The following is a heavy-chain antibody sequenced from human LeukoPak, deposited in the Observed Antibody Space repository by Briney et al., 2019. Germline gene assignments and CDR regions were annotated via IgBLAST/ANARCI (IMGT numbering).Heavy chain of an antibody. CDR1: GGSISSSSYY. Sequence: SETLSPTCTVSGGSISSSSYYWGCIRQPPGKGLEWIGSLYYSGSTDYNPSLKSRVIISVDTSKNQFSLKLSSVTAADTAVYYCARGSVVRWLPWYYHRMDVWGQGTTVTVSS. D-gene: IGHD2-15*01. CDR2: LYYSGST. V-gene: IGHV4-39*07. CDR3: ARGSVVRWLPWYYHRMDV. J-gene: IGHJ6*02.